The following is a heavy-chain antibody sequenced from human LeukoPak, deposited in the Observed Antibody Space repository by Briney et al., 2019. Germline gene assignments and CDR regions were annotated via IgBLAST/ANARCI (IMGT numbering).Heavy chain of an antibody. CDR3: AVFKYSSSSAFDY. Sequence: GESLKISCKGSGYTFTNYWIGWVRQMPGKGLEWMGIIYPGDSDTRYSPSFQGQVTISADKSISTAYLQWSSLKASDTAMYYCAVFKYSSSSAFDYWGQGTLVTVSS. CDR2: IYPGDSDT. V-gene: IGHV5-51*01. CDR1: GYTFTNYW. J-gene: IGHJ4*02. D-gene: IGHD6-6*01.